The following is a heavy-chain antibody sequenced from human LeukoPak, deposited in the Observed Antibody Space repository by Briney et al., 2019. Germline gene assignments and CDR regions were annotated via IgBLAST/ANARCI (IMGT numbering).Heavy chain of an antibody. CDR3: ARVRGATVTTGDYYYYYMDV. CDR1: GGSISTFY. Sequence: SETLSLTCTVSGGSISTFYWSWIRQPAGKGLEWIGRIFTSGSTNYNPSLKSRVTMSLDTSKNQFSLKLTSVTAADTAVYYCARVRGATVTTGDYYYYYMDVWGKGTTVTISS. D-gene: IGHD4-17*01. V-gene: IGHV4-4*07. CDR2: IFTSGST. J-gene: IGHJ6*03.